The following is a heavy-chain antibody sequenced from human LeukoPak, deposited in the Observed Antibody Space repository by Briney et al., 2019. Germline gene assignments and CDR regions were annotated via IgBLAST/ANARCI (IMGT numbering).Heavy chain of an antibody. CDR2: IIPIFGTA. V-gene: IGHV1-69*13. Sequence: ASVKVSCKASGGTFSSYAISWVRQAPGQGLEWMGGIIPIFGTANYAQKFQGRATITADESTSTAYMELSSLRSEDTAVYYCARGGYYYDSSGYYYFDYWGQGTLVTVSS. J-gene: IGHJ4*02. D-gene: IGHD3-22*01. CDR3: ARGGYYYDSSGYYYFDY. CDR1: GGTFSSYA.